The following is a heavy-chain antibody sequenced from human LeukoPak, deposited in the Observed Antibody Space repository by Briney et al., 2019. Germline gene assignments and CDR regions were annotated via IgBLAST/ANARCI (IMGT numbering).Heavy chain of an antibody. V-gene: IGHV3-21*01. D-gene: IGHD5-18*01. J-gene: IGHJ5*02. CDR3: ARDQGLYSYGYGTYPNWFDP. Sequence: GGSLRLSCAASGFTFSSYSMTWVRQAPGKGLEWVSSISSSSSYIYYADSVKGRFTISRENAKNSLYLKMNRLRAEDTAVYYCARDQGLYSYGYGTYPNWFDPWGQGTLVTVSS. CDR2: ISSSSSYI. CDR1: GFTFSSYS.